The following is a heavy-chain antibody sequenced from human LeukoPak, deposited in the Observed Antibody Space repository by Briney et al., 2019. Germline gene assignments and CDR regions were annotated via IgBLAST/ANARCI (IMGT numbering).Heavy chain of an antibody. D-gene: IGHD6-6*01. CDR1: GGSISSYY. Sequence: SETLSLTCTVSGGSISSYYWSWIRQPPGKGLEWIGYIYYSGGTNYNPSLKSRVTISADTSKNQFSLKLSSVTAADTAVYYCARGEYSSSYYYYYYMDVWAKGTTVTVSS. J-gene: IGHJ6*03. V-gene: IGHV4-59*01. CDR3: ARGEYSSSYYYYYYMDV. CDR2: IYYSGGT.